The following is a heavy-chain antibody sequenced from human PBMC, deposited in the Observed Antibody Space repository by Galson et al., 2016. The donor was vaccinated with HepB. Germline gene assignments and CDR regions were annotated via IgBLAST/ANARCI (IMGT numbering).Heavy chain of an antibody. D-gene: IGHD6-19*01. V-gene: IGHV3-30*18. CDR1: GFTFSSFG. CDR2: ISHNGNYK. CDR3: AKDPSRLLEAGRLDS. J-gene: IGHJ4*02. Sequence: SLRLSCAGSGFTFSSFGLHWVRLAPGKGLDWVAVISHNGNYKYYADSVKGRFTISRDNSKTTVYLQMNSLRAEDTAVYYCAKDPSRLLEAGRLDSWGQGTLVTVSS.